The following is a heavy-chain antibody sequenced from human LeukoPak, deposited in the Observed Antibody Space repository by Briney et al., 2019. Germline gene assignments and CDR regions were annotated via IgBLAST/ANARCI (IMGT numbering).Heavy chain of an antibody. CDR1: GGSISSHC. J-gene: IGHJ5*02. D-gene: IGHD4-17*01. V-gene: IGHV4-4*07. CDR3: ASSTPAVRFRFDP. CDR2: IFNSGNI. Sequence: PSETLSLTCSVSGGSISSHCWSWIRLPAGKGLEWIGRIFNSGNINYNPSLESRVTMSVDTSKNQVSLRLSSVTAADTAVYYCASSTPAVRFRFDPWGQGTLVTVSS.